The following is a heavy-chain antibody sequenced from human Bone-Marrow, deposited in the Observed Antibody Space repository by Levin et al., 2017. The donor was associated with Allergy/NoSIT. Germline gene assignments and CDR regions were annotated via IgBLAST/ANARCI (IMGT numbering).Heavy chain of an antibody. D-gene: IGHD1-14*01. V-gene: IGHV1-69*01. Sequence: KSGGSLRLSCKASGGGFGAHAFSWVRQTPGQGLQWMGDITPMFGAANYAEMLQGRLTINADEFTNTAYMELSSLTSDDTAVYYCARKFRPANDAFDIWGQGTMVTVSS. CDR1: GGGFGAHA. CDR3: ARKFRPANDAFDI. J-gene: IGHJ3*02. CDR2: ITPMFGAA.